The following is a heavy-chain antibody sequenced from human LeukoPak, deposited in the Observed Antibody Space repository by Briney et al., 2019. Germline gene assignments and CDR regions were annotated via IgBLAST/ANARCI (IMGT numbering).Heavy chain of an antibody. Sequence: GGSLRLSCAASGFSFSSYTMHWVRQAPGKGLEWVALISYDASNKYYADSVKGRFTISRDSSKNMVYLQMNSLRAEDTAVYYCARVFTPNLIFPRQKNAFDIWGQGTMVTVSS. CDR3: ARVFTPNLIFPRQKNAFDI. CDR2: ISYDASNK. D-gene: IGHD3-3*01. V-gene: IGHV3-30*04. J-gene: IGHJ3*02. CDR1: GFSFSSYT.